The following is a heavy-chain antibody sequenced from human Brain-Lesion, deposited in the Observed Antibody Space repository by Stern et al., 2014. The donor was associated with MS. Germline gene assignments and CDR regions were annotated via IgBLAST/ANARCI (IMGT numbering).Heavy chain of an antibody. CDR3: ARRGDSSSSGFDY. CDR2: IGPGDSDT. J-gene: IGHJ4*02. D-gene: IGHD6-6*01. V-gene: IGHV5-51*01. CDR1: GYRFTSNW. Sequence: EVQLVESGAEVQKPGESLKISCKGSGYRFTSNWIGWVRQMPGKGLEWMGIIGPGDSDTRYSPSFQGQVTISADKSISTAYLQWSSLQASDTAMYYCARRGDSSSSGFDYWGQGTLVIVSS.